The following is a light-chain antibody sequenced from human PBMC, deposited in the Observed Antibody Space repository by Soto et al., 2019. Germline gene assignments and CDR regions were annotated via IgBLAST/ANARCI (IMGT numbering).Light chain of an antibody. V-gene: IGLV1-44*01. Sequence: SVMTQPPSASGTPGQRVTISCSGSSSNIGSNSVNWYQQLPGTAPKLLIYNIDQRPSGVPDRFLGSKSGSSASLAISGLQSEDEADYYCASWDDRLSGPIFGGGTKLTVL. CDR3: ASWDDRLSGPI. J-gene: IGLJ2*01. CDR2: NID. CDR1: SSNIGSNS.